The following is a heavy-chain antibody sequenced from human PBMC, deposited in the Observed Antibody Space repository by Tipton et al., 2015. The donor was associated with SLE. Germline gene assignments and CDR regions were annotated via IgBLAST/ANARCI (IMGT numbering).Heavy chain of an antibody. D-gene: IGHD2-2*01. V-gene: IGHV4-34*01. CDR3: ARLRVPAAPDAFDI. CDR2: INHSGDT. Sequence: LRLSCAVYGGSFSAYYWSWIRQPPGKGLEWIAEINHSGDTNYNPSLKSRVTISVDTSKNQLSLKLTSLTAADTAVYYCARLRVPAAPDAFDIWGQGTMVTVSS. J-gene: IGHJ3*02. CDR1: GGSFSAYY.